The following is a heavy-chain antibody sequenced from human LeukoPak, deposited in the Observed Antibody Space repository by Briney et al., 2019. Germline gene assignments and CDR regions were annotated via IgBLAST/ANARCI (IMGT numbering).Heavy chain of an antibody. CDR1: GYTFSTYA. CDR3: ARSNSGWPFRGYFDN. J-gene: IGHJ4*02. CDR2: ISNDGRNK. V-gene: IGHV3-30*04. D-gene: IGHD6-19*01. Sequence: SCKASGYTFSTYAMHWVRQAPGRGLEWVAVISNDGRNKYYAESVKGRFTIFRDSSLLYLEMNSLRADDTAVYYCARSNSGWPFRGYFDNWGQGTLVTVSS.